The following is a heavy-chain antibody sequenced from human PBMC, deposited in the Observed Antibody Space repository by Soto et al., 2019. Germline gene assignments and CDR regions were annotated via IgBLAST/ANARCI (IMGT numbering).Heavy chain of an antibody. Sequence: QVQLQESGPGLVKPSQTLSLTCTVSGGSINSGGSYWSWIRQSPGEVLEWIGYIYYSGTTYYNPSLKSRVSISLDTSKNQFSLKWSSVTAADTAIYCCASGQCFSSRCSYLNLWGRGPLVTVSS. CDR3: ASGQCFSSRCSYLNL. D-gene: IGHD2-2*01. CDR1: GGSINSGGSY. V-gene: IGHV4-31*03. J-gene: IGHJ2*01. CDR2: IYYSGTT.